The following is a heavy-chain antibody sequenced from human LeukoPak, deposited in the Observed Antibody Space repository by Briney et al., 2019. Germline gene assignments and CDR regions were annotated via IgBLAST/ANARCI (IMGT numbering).Heavy chain of an antibody. CDR1: GYTFTGYY. D-gene: IGHD3-22*01. J-gene: IGHJ4*02. V-gene: IGHV1-2*02. Sequence: ASVKVSCKASGYTFTGYYMHWVRQAPGQGVEWMGWINPNSGGTNYAQQFQGRLTMTRDTSISTAYMELSRLRSDDTAVYYCARVKTMIIVVSLFDYWGQGTLVTVSS. CDR2: INPNSGGT. CDR3: ARVKTMIIVVSLFDY.